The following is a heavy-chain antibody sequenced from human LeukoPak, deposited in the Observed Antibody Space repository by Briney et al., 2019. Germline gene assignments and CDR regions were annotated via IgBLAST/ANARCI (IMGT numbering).Heavy chain of an antibody. V-gene: IGHV3-23*01. CDR2: ISCSGGST. D-gene: IGHD3-3*01. CDR3: AKSPVLRFLEWLQYYFDY. CDR1: GFTFSSYA. Sequence: PGGSLRLSCAASGFTFSSYAMSWVRQAPGKGLEWVSAISCSGGSTYYADSVKGRFTISRDNSKNTLYLQMNSLRAEDTAVYYCAKSPVLRFLEWLQYYFDYWGQGTLVTVSS. J-gene: IGHJ4*02.